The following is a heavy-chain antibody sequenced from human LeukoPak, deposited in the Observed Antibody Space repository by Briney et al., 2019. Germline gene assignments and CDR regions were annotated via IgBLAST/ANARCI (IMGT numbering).Heavy chain of an antibody. CDR2: ISGSGGST. Sequence: GRSLRLSCAASGFTFSSHAMSWVRQAPGKGLEWVSAISGSGGSTYYADSVKGRFTISRDNSKNTLYLQMNSLRAEDTAVYYCAKARWGYSGILDALYFDYWGQGTLVTVSS. CDR3: AKARWGYSGILDALYFDY. J-gene: IGHJ4*02. V-gene: IGHV3-23*01. CDR1: GFTFSSHA. D-gene: IGHD1-26*01.